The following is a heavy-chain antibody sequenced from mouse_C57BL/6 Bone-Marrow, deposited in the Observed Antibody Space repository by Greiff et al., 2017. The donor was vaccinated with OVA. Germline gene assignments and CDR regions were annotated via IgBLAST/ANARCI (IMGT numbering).Heavy chain of an antibody. V-gene: IGHV2-2*01. D-gene: IGHD1-1*01. J-gene: IGHJ1*03. CDR1: GFSLTSYG. Sequence: QVQLKQSGPGLVQPSQSLSITCTVSGFSLTSYGVHWVRQSPGKGLEWLGVIWSGGSTDYDAAFISRLGISKDNSKSQIFFKMNSLQADDTTMYYGARVYYGSTYWYFDVWGTGTTVTVSS. CDR3: ARVYYGSTYWYFDV. CDR2: IWSGGST.